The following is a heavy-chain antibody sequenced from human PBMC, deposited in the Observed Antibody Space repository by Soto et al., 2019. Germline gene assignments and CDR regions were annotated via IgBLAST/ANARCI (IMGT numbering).Heavy chain of an antibody. CDR1: GFTFSSYG. CDR3: ARDQEMATIEGGFDY. Sequence: QVQLVESGGGVVQPGRSLRLSCAASGFTFSSYGMHWVRQAPGKGLEWVAVISYDGSNKYYPDSVKGRFTTSRDNSKNTLYLQMNSLRAEDTAVYYCARDQEMATIEGGFDYWGQGTLVTVSS. CDR2: ISYDGSNK. V-gene: IGHV3-30*03. D-gene: IGHD5-12*01. J-gene: IGHJ4*02.